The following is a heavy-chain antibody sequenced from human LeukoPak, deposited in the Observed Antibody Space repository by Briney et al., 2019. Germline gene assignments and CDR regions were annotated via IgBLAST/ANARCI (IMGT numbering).Heavy chain of an antibody. J-gene: IGHJ4*02. D-gene: IGHD6-13*01. CDR2: IYWDDDK. Sequence: SGPTLVKPTQTLTLTCTCSGFSFSTSGVGVVWIRQPPAKALEWLALIYWDDDKRYSPSVMHRITITKDTSKNQVVLTMTDMDPVDTARYYCAHRRAYSSRIRYWGQGALVTVSS. V-gene: IGHV2-5*02. CDR1: GFSFSTSGVG. CDR3: AHRRAYSSRIRY.